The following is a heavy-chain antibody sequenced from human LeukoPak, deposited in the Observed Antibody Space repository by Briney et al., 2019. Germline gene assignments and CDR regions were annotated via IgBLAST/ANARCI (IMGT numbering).Heavy chain of an antibody. Sequence: PGGSLRLSCAASGFTFSSHAMSWVRQAPTKGLEWVSGIRYDGSNTFYADSVKGRFTISRDNSKDTLYLQMNSLRAEDTAIYYCAKRGDVWSDSYAFAMDVWGRGTTVTVSS. V-gene: IGHV3-23*01. CDR2: IRYDGSNT. CDR3: AKRGDVWSDSYAFAMDV. CDR1: GFTFSSHA. J-gene: IGHJ6*02. D-gene: IGHD3-3*01.